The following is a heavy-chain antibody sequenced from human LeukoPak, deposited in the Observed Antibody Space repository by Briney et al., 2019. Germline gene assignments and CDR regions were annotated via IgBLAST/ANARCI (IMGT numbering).Heavy chain of an antibody. CDR1: GFTFSTYA. D-gene: IGHD3-22*01. CDR2: ISWHSGSI. Sequence: GGSLRLSCAAFGFTFSTYAMHWVRQAPGKGLEWVSGISWHSGSIGYADSVKGRFTISRDNAKNSLYLQMNSLRAEDTALYYCAKESGDSSGYYHDAFDIWGQGTMVTVPS. J-gene: IGHJ3*02. CDR3: AKESGDSSGYYHDAFDI. V-gene: IGHV3-9*01.